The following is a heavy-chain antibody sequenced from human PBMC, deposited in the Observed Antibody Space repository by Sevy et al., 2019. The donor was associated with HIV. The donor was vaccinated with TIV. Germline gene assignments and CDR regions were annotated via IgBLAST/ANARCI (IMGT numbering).Heavy chain of an antibody. V-gene: IGHV4-59*01. CDR1: GGSISPYY. CDR3: ARGGGLTDYGLDV. D-gene: IGHD3-16*01. Sequence: SETLSLTCTVSGGSISPYYWNWIRQPPGKGLEWIGYMYYSGSTKYNHSFESRVTISIDTSKKQFSVKLTSVTAADTAVYYCARGGGLTDYGLDVWGQGTTVTVSS. CDR2: MYYSGST. J-gene: IGHJ6*02.